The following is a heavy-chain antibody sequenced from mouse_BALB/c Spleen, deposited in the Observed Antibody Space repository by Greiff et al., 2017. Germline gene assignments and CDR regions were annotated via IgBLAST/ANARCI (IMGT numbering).Heavy chain of an antibody. J-gene: IGHJ4*01. V-gene: IGHV10-3*03. CDR3: VRENWAMDY. D-gene: IGHD4-1*01. Sequence: EVKLQESGGGLVQPKGSLKLSCAASGFTFNTYAMHWVCQAPGKGLEWVARIRSKSNNYATYYADSVKDRFTISRDDSQSMLYLQMNNLKTEDTAMYYCVRENWAMDYWGQGTSVTVSS. CDR1: GFTFNTYA. CDR2: IRSKSNNYAT.